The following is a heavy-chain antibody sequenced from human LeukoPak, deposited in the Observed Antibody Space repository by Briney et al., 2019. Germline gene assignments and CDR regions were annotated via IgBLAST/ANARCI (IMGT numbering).Heavy chain of an antibody. V-gene: IGHV1-46*01. CDR1: GYSFTSYY. CDR2: INPSGGST. Sequence: ASVKVSCKASGYSFTSYYIHWVRQAPGQGLEWMGIINPSGGSTSYAPKFQGRVTMTRDTSTSTVYMELNSLRSEDTAVYYCARDIYTSGSLGYWGQGTLVTVSS. CDR3: ARDIYTSGSLGY. D-gene: IGHD3-10*01. J-gene: IGHJ4*02.